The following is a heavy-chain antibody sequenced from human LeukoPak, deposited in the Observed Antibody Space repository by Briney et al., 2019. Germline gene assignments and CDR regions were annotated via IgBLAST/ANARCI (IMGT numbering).Heavy chain of an antibody. J-gene: IGHJ4*02. V-gene: IGHV4-34*01. Sequence: SETLPLTCAVYGGSFSGYYWSWIRQPPGKGLEWIGEINHSGSTNYNPSLKSRVTISVDTSKNQFSLKLSSVTAADTAVYYCARGNYDFWSGYYTTYYFDYWGQGTLVTVSS. CDR2: INHSGST. CDR3: ARGNYDFWSGYYTTYYFDY. CDR1: GGSFSGYY. D-gene: IGHD3-3*01.